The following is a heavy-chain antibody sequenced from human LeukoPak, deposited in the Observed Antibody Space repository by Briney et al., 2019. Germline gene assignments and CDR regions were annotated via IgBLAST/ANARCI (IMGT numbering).Heavy chain of an antibody. Sequence: SETLSLTCTVSGGSISSYYWSWIRQPPGKGLEWIGYIYYSGSTNYNPSLKSRVTISVDTSKNQFSLKLSSVTAADTAVYYCARADGRYSFDPWGQGTLSPSPQ. D-gene: IGHD2-21*01. CDR1: GGSISSYY. CDR3: ARADGRYSFDP. J-gene: IGHJ5*02. V-gene: IGHV4-59*01. CDR2: IYYSGST.